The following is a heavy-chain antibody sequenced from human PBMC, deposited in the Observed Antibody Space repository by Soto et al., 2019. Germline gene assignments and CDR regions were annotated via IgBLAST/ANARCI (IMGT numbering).Heavy chain of an antibody. Sequence: QVQIQQWGSGLLKPSETLSLTCAVYGGSFSGYYWSWIRQPPGKGLEWMGEINHSGSTNYNPSLKSRVTISVDKSTNKFSLKLSSVTAAATAVYYCARGLRWAAELGYWGPGTPVTVSS. J-gene: IGHJ4*02. V-gene: IGHV4-34*01. D-gene: IGHD4-17*01. CDR2: INHSGST. CDR1: GGSFSGYY. CDR3: ARGLRWAAELGY.